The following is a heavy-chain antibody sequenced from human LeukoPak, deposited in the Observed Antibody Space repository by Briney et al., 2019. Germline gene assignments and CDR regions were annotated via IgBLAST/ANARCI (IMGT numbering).Heavy chain of an antibody. V-gene: IGHV3-53*01. CDR3: ARELREHGVFDI. CDR1: GFTFSSYG. CDR2: IYSDGST. D-gene: IGHD1-26*01. J-gene: IGHJ3*02. Sequence: GGSLRLSCAASGFTFSSYGMHWVRQAPGKGLEWVSEIYSDGSTYYAASVKGRFSISRDNSKNTVYLQMSSLRAEDTAIYYCARELREHGVFDIWGQGTMVTVSS.